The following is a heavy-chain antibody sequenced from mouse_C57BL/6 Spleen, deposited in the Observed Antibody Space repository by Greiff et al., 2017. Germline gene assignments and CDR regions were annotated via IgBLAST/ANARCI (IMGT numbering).Heavy chain of an antibody. Sequence: ESGPGLVKPSQSLSLTCSVTGYSITSGYYWNWIRQFPGNKLEWMGSISYDGSNNYNPSLKNRISITRDTSKNQFFLKLNSVTTEDTATYYCARGDWGYWGQGTTLTVSS. CDR2: ISYDGSN. V-gene: IGHV3-6*01. J-gene: IGHJ2*01. CDR1: GYSITSGYY. CDR3: ARGDWGY.